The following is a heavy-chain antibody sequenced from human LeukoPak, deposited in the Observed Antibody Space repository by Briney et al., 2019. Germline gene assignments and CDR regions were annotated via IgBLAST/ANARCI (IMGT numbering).Heavy chain of an antibody. V-gene: IGHV3-21*01. CDR1: GFTFSSYS. J-gene: IGHJ6*02. Sequence: GGSLRLSCAASGFTFSSYSMNWVRQAPGKGLDWVSSISSSSSYIYYADSVKGGLTISRDNAKNALYLQMNNVRAEDTAVYSCAELGITMIGGVWGQGTTVTISS. CDR3: AELGITMIGGV. D-gene: IGHD3-10*02. CDR2: ISSSSSYI.